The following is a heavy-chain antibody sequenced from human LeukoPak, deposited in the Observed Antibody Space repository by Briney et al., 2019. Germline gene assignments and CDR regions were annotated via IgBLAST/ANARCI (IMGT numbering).Heavy chain of an antibody. CDR3: ARRIAAAGNWFDP. V-gene: IGHV5-51*01. D-gene: IGHD6-13*01. Sequence: GESLKISCKGSGYSFTSYWIGWVRQMPGKGLEWMGIIYPGDSDTRYSPSFQGQVTISADKSISTAYLQWSSLKASDTAMYYCARRIAAAGNWFDPWGQGTLVTVSP. CDR2: IYPGDSDT. J-gene: IGHJ5*02. CDR1: GYSFTSYW.